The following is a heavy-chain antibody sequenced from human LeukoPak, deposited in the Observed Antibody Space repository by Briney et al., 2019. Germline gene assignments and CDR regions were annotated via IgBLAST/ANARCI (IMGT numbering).Heavy chain of an antibody. CDR2: IYYSGST. CDR1: GGSISSYY. V-gene: IGHV4-59*13. D-gene: IGHD5-18*01. J-gene: IGHJ4*01. CDR3: ASMRTAMAENDH. Sequence: SETLSLTRTVSGGSISSYYWSWIRQPPGKGLEWIGYIYYSGSTNYNPSLKSRVTISVDTSKNQFSLKLSSVTAADTAVYYCASMRTAMAENDHWGQGTLVTVSS.